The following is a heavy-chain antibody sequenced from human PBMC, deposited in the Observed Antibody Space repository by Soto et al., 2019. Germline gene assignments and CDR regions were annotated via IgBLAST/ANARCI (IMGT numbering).Heavy chain of an antibody. D-gene: IGHD3-22*01. Sequence: QVQLQESGPGLVKPSQTLSLTCTVSGGSISSGDYYWSWIRQPPGKGLEWIGYIYYSGSTYYNPSLKSRVTISVDTSKNQFSLKLSSVTAADTAVYYCARRGAYDSSGYSYGLDYWGQGTLVTVSS. V-gene: IGHV4-30-4*01. CDR2: IYYSGST. CDR3: ARRGAYDSSGYSYGLDY. J-gene: IGHJ4*02. CDR1: GGSISSGDYY.